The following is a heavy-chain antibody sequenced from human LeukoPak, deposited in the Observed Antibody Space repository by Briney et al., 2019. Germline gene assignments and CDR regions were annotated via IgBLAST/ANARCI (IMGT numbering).Heavy chain of an antibody. CDR2: VNADNSNT. V-gene: IGHV1-3*03. D-gene: IGHD3-22*01. CDR3: AVGDYYYDTRFDY. J-gene: IGHJ4*02. CDR1: GFPFTSYA. Sequence: ASVKVSCKASGFPFTSYAIHWVRQAPGQRLEWMGWVNADNSNTKYSQEFQGRFTITRDTSASTAYMDLNSLRSEDMAVYYCAVGDYYYDTRFDYWGQGTLVTVSS.